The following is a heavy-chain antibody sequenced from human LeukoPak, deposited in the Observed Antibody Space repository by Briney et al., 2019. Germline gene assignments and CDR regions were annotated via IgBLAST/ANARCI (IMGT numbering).Heavy chain of an antibody. J-gene: IGHJ5*02. CDR3: ARVPGYYGSGSYSSNNWFDP. Sequence: SQTLSLTCAISGDSVSSNSAAWNWIRQSPSRGLEWLGRTYYRSKWYNDYAVSVKSRITINPDTSKNQFYLQLNSVTPEDTAVYYCARVPGYYGSGSYSSNNWFDPWGQGTLVTVSS. V-gene: IGHV6-1*01. CDR1: GDSVSSNSAA. D-gene: IGHD3-10*01. CDR2: TYYRSKWYN.